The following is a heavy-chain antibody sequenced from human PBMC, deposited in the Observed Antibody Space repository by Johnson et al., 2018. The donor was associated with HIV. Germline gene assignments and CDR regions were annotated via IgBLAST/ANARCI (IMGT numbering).Heavy chain of an antibody. Sequence: VQLVESGGGVVQPGRSLRLSCAASGFTFDDYAMHWVRQAPGKGLEWVSGISWNSGSIGYADSVKGRFTISRDNAKNSLYLQMNSLRVEDTALYYCAKDCRDCGTFDIWGQGTMVTVSS. D-gene: IGHD2-21*02. CDR2: ISWNSGSI. CDR3: AKDCRDCGTFDI. V-gene: IGHV3-9*01. J-gene: IGHJ3*02. CDR1: GFTFDDYA.